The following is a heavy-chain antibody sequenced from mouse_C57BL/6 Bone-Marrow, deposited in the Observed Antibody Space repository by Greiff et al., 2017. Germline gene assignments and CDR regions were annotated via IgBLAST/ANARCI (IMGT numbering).Heavy chain of an antibody. Sequence: DVQLQESGPGLVKPSQSLSLTCSVTGYSITSGYYWNWIRQFPGNKLEWMGYISYDGSNNYNPSLKNRISITRDTSKNQFFLKLNSVTTEDTATYYCASPHYYDYDGGFAYWGQGTLVTVSA. J-gene: IGHJ3*01. D-gene: IGHD2-4*01. CDR3: ASPHYYDYDGGFAY. V-gene: IGHV3-6*01. CDR1: GYSITSGYY. CDR2: ISYDGSN.